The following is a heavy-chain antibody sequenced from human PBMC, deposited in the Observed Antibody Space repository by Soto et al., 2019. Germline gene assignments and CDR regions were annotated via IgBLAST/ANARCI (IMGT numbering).Heavy chain of an antibody. D-gene: IGHD4-17*01. J-gene: IGHJ6*02. V-gene: IGHV3-33*01. CDR3: ARDLDYGDPHEYYYGMEG. Sequence: GGSLRLSCAASGFTFSSYGMHWVRQAPGKGLEWVAVIWYDGSNKYYADSVKGRFTISRDNSKNTLYLQMNSLRAEDTAVYYCARDLDYGDPHEYYYGMEGWGQGTTVTVS. CDR1: GFTFSSYG. CDR2: IWYDGSNK.